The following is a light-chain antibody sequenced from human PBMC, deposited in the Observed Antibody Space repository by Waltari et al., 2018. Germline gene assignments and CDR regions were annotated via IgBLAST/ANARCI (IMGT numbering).Light chain of an antibody. CDR2: HVN. J-gene: IGLJ3*02. CDR1: NSDVGDYNF. V-gene: IGLV2-14*03. Sequence: QSALTQPASVSGSPGQSITISCTGTNSDVGDYNFVSWYQQHPGKAPQLIISHVNSRPSGVSNRFSGSKSGNTASLTISERQAEDGADYYCSSYTTSNTLWVFGGGTKLTVL. CDR3: SSYTTSNTLWV.